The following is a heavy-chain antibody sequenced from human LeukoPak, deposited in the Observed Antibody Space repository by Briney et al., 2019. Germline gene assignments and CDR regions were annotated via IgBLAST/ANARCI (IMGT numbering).Heavy chain of an antibody. CDR2: INHSGST. CDR1: GGSFSGYY. Sequence: PSETLSLTCAVYGGSFSGYYWSWIRQPPGKGLEWIGEINHSGSTNYNPSLKSRVTISVDTSKNQFSLKLSSVTAADTAVYYCARSGYYDSSGYYTPDYWGLGTLVTVSS. J-gene: IGHJ4*02. CDR3: ARSGYYDSSGYYTPDY. V-gene: IGHV4-34*01. D-gene: IGHD3-22*01.